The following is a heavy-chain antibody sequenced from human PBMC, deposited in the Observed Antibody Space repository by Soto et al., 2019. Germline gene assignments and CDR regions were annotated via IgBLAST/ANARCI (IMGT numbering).Heavy chain of an antibody. J-gene: IGHJ6*02. Sequence: GASVKVSCEASGYTFTSSGISWVRQAPGQGIEWMGWISAYNGNTNYAQKLQGRVTMTTDTSTSTAYMELRSLRSDDTAVYYCARDSYDILTGYLYYYDGMDVSGQRXTVPVS. CDR3: ARDSYDILTGYLYYYDGMDV. CDR1: GYTFTSSG. CDR2: ISAYNGNT. D-gene: IGHD3-9*01. V-gene: IGHV1-18*01.